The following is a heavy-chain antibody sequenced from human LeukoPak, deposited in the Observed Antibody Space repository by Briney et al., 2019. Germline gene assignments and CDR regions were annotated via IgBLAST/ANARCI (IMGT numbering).Heavy chain of an antibody. CDR2: IRDSGEA. CDR3: ARDRAANQDWVEFDP. J-gene: IGHJ5*02. CDR1: GFTFSDYY. V-gene: IGHV3-66*03. Sequence: GGSLRLSCAVSGFTFSDYYMSWVRQASGKGLEWVGLIRDSGEAFYADFARGRFAISRDESENTLYLQMNSLRVEDTAVYFCARDRAANQDWVEFDPWGQGTPAIVSS. D-gene: IGHD3/OR15-3a*01.